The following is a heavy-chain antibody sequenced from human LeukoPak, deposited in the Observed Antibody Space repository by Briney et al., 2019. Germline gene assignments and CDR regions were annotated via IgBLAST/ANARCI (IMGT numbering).Heavy chain of an antibody. V-gene: IGHV3-53*01. D-gene: IGHD3-22*01. CDR2: IYTSGST. J-gene: IGHJ3*02. Sequence: GGSLRLSCAASGFTVSSNYMSWVRQAPGKGLEWVSVIYTSGSTYYADSVKGRFTTSRDNSKNTLYLQMNSLRAEDTAVYYCAKGGNYYDSTGHDAFDIWGQGTMVTVSS. CDR3: AKGGNYYDSTGHDAFDI. CDR1: GFTVSSNY.